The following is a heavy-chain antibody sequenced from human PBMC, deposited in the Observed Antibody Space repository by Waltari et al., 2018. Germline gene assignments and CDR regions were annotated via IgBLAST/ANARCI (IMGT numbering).Heavy chain of an antibody. J-gene: IGHJ4*02. CDR2: VYPGDADI. CDR1: GYSFVSNW. V-gene: IGHV5-51*01. Sequence: EVQLVQSGAEVKKPGESLKISCQGSGYSFVSNWIGWVRQMPGKGLEWMGVVYPGDADIRYSPSFQGQVTISADKSINTAYLQWSSLKASDTAMYYCARHAEDCTNGVCYTRYFDYWGQGTLVTVSS. D-gene: IGHD2-8*01. CDR3: ARHAEDCTNGVCYTRYFDY.